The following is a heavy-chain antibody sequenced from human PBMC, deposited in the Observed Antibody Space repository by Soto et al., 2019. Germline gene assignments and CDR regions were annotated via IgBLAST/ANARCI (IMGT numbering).Heavy chain of an antibody. CDR3: ARDSCSGGSCYNFDY. V-gene: IGHV1-69*13. D-gene: IGHD2-15*01. CDR2: IIPILGTA. CDR1: GGTFSSYA. Sequence: SVRVSCKASGGTFSSYAISWLLQSPGQGLEWMGGIIPILGTANYAQKFQGRVTITADESTSTAYMELSSLRSEDTAVYYCARDSCSGGSCYNFDYWGQGTLVT. J-gene: IGHJ4*02.